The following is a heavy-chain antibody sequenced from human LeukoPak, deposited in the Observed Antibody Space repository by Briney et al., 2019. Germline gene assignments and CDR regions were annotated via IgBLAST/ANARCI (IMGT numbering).Heavy chain of an antibody. D-gene: IGHD3-10*01. CDR3: ARFRYGSGNQDYGMDV. CDR2: ISSSSSYI. Sequence: PGGSLRLSCAASGFTFSSYSMNWVRQAPGKGLEWVSSISSSSSYIYYADSVKGRFTISRDNAKNSLYLQMNSLRAEDTAVYYCARFRYGSGNQDYGMDVWGKGTTVTVSS. CDR1: GFTFSSYS. J-gene: IGHJ6*04. V-gene: IGHV3-21*01.